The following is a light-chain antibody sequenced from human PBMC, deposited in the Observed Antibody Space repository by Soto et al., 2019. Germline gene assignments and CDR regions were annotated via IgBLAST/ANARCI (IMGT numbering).Light chain of an antibody. CDR1: QSLVYSNGNAY. Sequence: DAVLTQSPLSLPVTLGQPAAISCRSSQSLVYSNGNAYLIWFQQRPGQSPRRLIYHVSTRDAGVPDRFSGSGSGTDFTLTISRVEAEDVGLYYCMQGTHAPWTFGQGTKVEIK. V-gene: IGKV2-30*01. CDR2: HVS. J-gene: IGKJ1*01. CDR3: MQGTHAPWT.